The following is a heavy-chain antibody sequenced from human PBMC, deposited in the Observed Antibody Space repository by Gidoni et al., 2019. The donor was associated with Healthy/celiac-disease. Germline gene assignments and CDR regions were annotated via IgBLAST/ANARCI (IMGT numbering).Heavy chain of an antibody. D-gene: IGHD3-22*01. CDR3: AKDKSGAIVVVTFDY. V-gene: IGHV3-9*01. CDR1: GFTFDDYA. J-gene: IGHJ4*02. CDR2: ISWNSGSI. Sequence: EVQLVESGGGLVQPGRSLRLSCAASGFTFDDYAMHWVRQAPGKGLEWVSGISWNSGSIGYADSVKGRFTISRDNAKNSLYLQMNSLRAEDTALYYCAKDKSGAIVVVTFDYWGQGTLVTVSS.